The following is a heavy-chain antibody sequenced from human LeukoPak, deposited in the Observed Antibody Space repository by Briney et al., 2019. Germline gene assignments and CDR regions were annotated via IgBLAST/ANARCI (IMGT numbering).Heavy chain of an antibody. CDR1: GFTLRRYD. J-gene: IGHJ4*02. CDR2: IGSAGDT. Sequence: LAGGSLRLSCAASGFTLRRYDMHWVRQATGKGLEWVSAIGSAGDTYYPGSVKGRFTMSREDAKNSFYLQMNNLRAGDTAVYYCVRGIGNYYDSGASNSWGQGTLVTVSS. D-gene: IGHD3-10*01. CDR3: VRGIGNYYDSGASNS. V-gene: IGHV3-13*04.